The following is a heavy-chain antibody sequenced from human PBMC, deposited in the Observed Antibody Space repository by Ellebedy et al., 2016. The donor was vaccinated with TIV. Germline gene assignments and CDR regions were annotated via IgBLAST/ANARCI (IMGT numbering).Heavy chain of an antibody. V-gene: IGHV1-18*01. D-gene: IGHD3-22*01. Sequence: ASVKVSCXASGYSFSNYTIGWVRQAPGQGLEWMGWITGSNGNTNYAQNLQGRVTMTTDTSTNTAYMELRGLRSDDTAVYYCAREGAFDSGGYYKLFDHWGQGTLVTVSS. J-gene: IGHJ4*02. CDR1: GYSFSNYT. CDR2: ITGSNGNT. CDR3: AREGAFDSGGYYKLFDH.